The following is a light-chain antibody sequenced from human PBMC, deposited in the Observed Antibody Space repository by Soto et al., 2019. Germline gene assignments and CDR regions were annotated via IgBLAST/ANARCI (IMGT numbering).Light chain of an antibody. V-gene: IGKV1-39*01. J-gene: IGKJ3*01. CDR3: QQRYGRPG. CDR2: AAS. Sequence: DLPMTQSPSSLSASVGDRVTITCRASQSISRYLNRYQQKPGKAPNLLIYAASSLQSGVPSGFSGSGSGTDCTLTISRLQREDFGTYYRQQRYGRPGVAPGTKVDIK. CDR1: QSISRY.